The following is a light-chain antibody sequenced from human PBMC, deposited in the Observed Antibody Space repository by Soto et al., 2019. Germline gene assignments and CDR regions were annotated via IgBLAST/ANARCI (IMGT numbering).Light chain of an antibody. J-gene: IGKJ3*01. V-gene: IGKV3-20*01. CDR3: QQYGSSPLFT. CDR1: QSVNNN. Sequence: EVVMTQSPALLSVSPGERVTLSCRASQSVNNNLAWYQQQPGQAPRLLIYGASSRATGIPDRFSGSGSGTDFTLTISRLEPEDFAVYYCQQYGSSPLFTFGPGTKVDIK. CDR2: GAS.